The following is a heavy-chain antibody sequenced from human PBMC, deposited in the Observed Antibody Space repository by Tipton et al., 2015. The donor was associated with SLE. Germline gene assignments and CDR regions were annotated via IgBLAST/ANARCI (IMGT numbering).Heavy chain of an antibody. CDR3: ARHRLTVLQKVNVPSDGLDV. CDR2: IHSSGTT. V-gene: IGHV4-59*08. Sequence: TLSLTCSVSGGAVIHNYWSWIRQPPGKGLEWIGYIHSSGTTKYNSSLRSRVTISVDTSKNQFSLRLRSVTAADTAVYYCARHRLTVLQKVNVPSDGLDVWGQGTTVSVSS. D-gene: IGHD3-10*01. J-gene: IGHJ6*02. CDR1: GGAVIHNY.